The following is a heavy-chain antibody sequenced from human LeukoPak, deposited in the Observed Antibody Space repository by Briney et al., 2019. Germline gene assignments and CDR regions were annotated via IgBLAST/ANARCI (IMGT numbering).Heavy chain of an antibody. V-gene: IGHV4-34*01. CDR2: VNHSGST. Sequence: KPSETLCLTCAVYGGSFSDYHWSWIRQPPGKGLEWIGEVNHSGSTNYNPSLKSRVTISVDTSKNQFSLKLSSVTAADTAVFFCARRPSYDILTGSPEPFDYWGQGTLVTVSS. CDR1: GGSFSDYH. J-gene: IGHJ4*02. D-gene: IGHD3-9*01. CDR3: ARRPSYDILTGSPEPFDY.